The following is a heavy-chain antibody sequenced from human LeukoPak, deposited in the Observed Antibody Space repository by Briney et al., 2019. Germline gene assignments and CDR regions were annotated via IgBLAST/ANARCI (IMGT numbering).Heavy chain of an antibody. CDR1: GFTFSSYA. D-gene: IGHD2-15*01. V-gene: IGHV3-23*01. CDR3: AKKTGDIVVVVAATLDY. CDR2: ISGSGGST. Sequence: PGGSLRLSCAASGFTFSSYAMSWVRQAPGKGLEWVSAISGSGGSTYYADSVKGRFTISRDNSKNTLYLQMNSLRAEDTAVYYCAKKTGDIVVVVAATLDYWGQGTLATVSS. J-gene: IGHJ4*02.